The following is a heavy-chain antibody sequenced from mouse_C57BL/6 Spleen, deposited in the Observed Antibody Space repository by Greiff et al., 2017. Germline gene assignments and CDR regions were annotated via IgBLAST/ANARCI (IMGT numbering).Heavy chain of an antibody. V-gene: IGHV1-69*01. D-gene: IGHD1-1*01. CDR2: IDPSDSYT. CDR1: GYTFTSYW. Sequence: VQLQQPGAELVMPGASVKLSCKASGYTFTSYWMHWVKQRPGQGLEWIGEIDPSDSYTNYNQKFKGKSTLTVDKSSSTAYMQLSSLTSEDSAVYYCARYGSLAYWGQGTLVTVSA. CDR3: ARYGSLAY. J-gene: IGHJ3*01.